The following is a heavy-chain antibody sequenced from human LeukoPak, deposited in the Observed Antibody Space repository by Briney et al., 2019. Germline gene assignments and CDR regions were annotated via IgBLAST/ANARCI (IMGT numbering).Heavy chain of an antibody. CDR2: ISGSGGRT. V-gene: IGHV3-23*01. CDR3: AKLGPLGYSGYDFGPGTYIAYYFDY. CDR1: GFTFSSYA. J-gene: IGHJ4*02. D-gene: IGHD5-12*01. Sequence: PGGSLRLSCAGSGFTFSSYAMSWVRQAPGKGLEWVSAISGSGGRTYYADSVKGRFTISRDTSKNTLYLQMNSLRAEDTAVYYCAKLGPLGYSGYDFGPGTYIAYYFDYWGQGTLVTVSS.